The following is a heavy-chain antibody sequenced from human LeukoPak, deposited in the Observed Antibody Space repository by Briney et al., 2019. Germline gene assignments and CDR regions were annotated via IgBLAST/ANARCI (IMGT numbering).Heavy chain of an antibody. Sequence: GGSLRLSCAASGFTFSAYAMTWVRQAPGKGLEWVSTIYDDNTYYADSVKGRFAISTDNSKNTLYLQMNSLRVEDTAVYFCAARKVRGVWFYLDYWGQGTLVTVSS. CDR2: IYDDNT. J-gene: IGHJ4*02. V-gene: IGHV3-23*01. CDR3: AARKVRGVWFYLDY. D-gene: IGHD3-10*01. CDR1: GFTFSAYA.